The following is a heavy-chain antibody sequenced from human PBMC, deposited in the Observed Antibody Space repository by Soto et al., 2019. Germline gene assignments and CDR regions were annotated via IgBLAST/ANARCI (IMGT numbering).Heavy chain of an antibody. CDR2: IYYSGST. CDR1: GGSISSGGYY. V-gene: IGHV4-31*03. D-gene: IGHD3-9*01. Sequence: PSETLSLTCTVSGGSISSGGYYWSWIRQHPGKGLEWIGYIYYSGSTYYNPPLKSRVTISVDTSKNQFSLKLSSVTAADTAVYYCARAFTIPLPPRAGPFDYWGQGTLVTVSS. J-gene: IGHJ4*02. CDR3: ARAFTIPLPPRAGPFDY.